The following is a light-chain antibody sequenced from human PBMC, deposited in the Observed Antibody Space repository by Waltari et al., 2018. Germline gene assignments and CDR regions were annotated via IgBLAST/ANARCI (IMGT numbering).Light chain of an antibody. V-gene: IGKV3-20*01. CDR3: QKYGTRPAT. CDR2: DAS. J-gene: IGKJ1*01. CDR1: ENIGRT. Sequence: EIVLTRPPGTLSLSPGERATLSCRASENIGRTLAWYQQKPGKPPMLLVYDASSRATGIPGRFSGSGSGTDFSLTISRLEPEDFAVYYCQKYGTRPATFGQGTKVEIK.